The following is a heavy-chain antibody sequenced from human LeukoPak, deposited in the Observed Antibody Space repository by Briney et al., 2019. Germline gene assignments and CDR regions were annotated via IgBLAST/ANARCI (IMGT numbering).Heavy chain of an antibody. V-gene: IGHV4-4*07. CDR1: GGSISSYY. Sequence: SETLSLTCTVSGGSISSYYWSWIRQPAGKGLEWIGRIYTSGSTNYNPSLKSRVTISVDTSKNQFSLKLSSVTAADTAVYYCASSGWYYYYYYMDVWGKGTTVTVSS. D-gene: IGHD6-19*01. CDR3: ASSGWYYYYYYMDV. CDR2: IYTSGST. J-gene: IGHJ6*03.